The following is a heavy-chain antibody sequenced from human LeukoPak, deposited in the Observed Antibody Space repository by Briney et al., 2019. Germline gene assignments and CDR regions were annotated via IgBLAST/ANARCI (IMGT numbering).Heavy chain of an antibody. V-gene: IGHV3-49*03. J-gene: IGHJ4*02. CDR2: IRSKAYGETA. CDR1: GFTFGDYA. D-gene: IGHD3-22*01. CDR3: ARDLDRSYFDY. Sequence: GGSLRLSCTASGFTFGDYAMSWIRQAPGKGLEWVGFIRSKAYGETADYAASVKGRFTISRDDSKAIAYLQMNSLRAEDTAVYFCARDLDRSYFDYWGQGTLVTVSS.